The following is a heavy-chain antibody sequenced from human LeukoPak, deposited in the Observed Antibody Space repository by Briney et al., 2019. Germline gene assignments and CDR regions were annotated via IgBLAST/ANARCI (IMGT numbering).Heavy chain of an antibody. V-gene: IGHV3-9*01. D-gene: IGHD3-9*01. Sequence: GGSLRLSCAASGFTFDDYAMHWVRQAPGKGLEWVSGISWNSGSMDYADSVKGRFTISRDNAKNSLYLQMNSLRAEDTALYYCAKWARETGYSDYWGQGTLVTVSS. CDR3: AKWARETGYSDY. J-gene: IGHJ4*02. CDR1: GFTFDDYA. CDR2: ISWNSGSM.